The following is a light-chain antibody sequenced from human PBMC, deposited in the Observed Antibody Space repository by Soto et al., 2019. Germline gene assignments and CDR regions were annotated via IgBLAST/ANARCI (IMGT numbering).Light chain of an antibody. CDR2: EVS. V-gene: IGLV2-8*01. CDR3: SSYAGSNIDV. Sequence: QSVLTQPPSASGSPGQPVTISCTGTSSDVGGYRYVSWYQQHPGKAPKLMIYEVSKRPSGVPDRFSGSKSGNTASLTVSGLQAEDEADYYCSSYAGSNIDVFGTGTKVTVL. CDR1: SSDVGGYRY. J-gene: IGLJ1*01.